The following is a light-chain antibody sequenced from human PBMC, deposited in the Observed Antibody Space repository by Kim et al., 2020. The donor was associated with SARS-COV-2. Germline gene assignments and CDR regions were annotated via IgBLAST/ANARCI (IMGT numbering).Light chain of an antibody. CDR1: QDISTY. CDR3: QHYYNYPLS. J-gene: IGKJ4*01. CDR2: GAS. V-gene: IGKV1-8*01. Sequence: AVRITQSPSALSASIGDRVTISCRASQDISTYLAWYQQKPATPPKLLISGASTLEAGVPSRFSGSGSGTDFTLTINYLQSEDFATYYCQHYYNYPLSFGGGTKVEIK.